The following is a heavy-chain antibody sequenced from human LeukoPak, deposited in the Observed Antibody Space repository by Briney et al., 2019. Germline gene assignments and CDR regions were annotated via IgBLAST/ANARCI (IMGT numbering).Heavy chain of an antibody. J-gene: IGHJ4*02. CDR3: ARDNVGRNYGGFDY. V-gene: IGHV4-59*01. CDR1: GGSISSYY. CDR2: IYYSGST. Sequence: SETLSLTCTVSGGSISSYYWSWIRQPPGKGLEWIGYIYYSGSTNYNPSLKSRVTISVDTSKNQFSLKLSSVTAADTAVYYCARDNVGRNYGGFDYWGQGTLVTVSS. D-gene: IGHD4-23*01.